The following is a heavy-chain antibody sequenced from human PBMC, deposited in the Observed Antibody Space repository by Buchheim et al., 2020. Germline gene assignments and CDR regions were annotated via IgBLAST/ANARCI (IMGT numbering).Heavy chain of an antibody. V-gene: IGHV3-33*01. J-gene: IGHJ6*02. Sequence: QVQLVESGGGVVQPGRSLRLSCAASGFTFSSYGMHWVRQAPGKGLEWVAVIWYDGSNKYYADSVKGRFTISRDNSKNTLYLQMNSLRAEDTAVYYCARVMLELELLPTIGMDVWGQGTT. CDR1: GFTFSSYG. CDR3: ARVMLELELLPTIGMDV. D-gene: IGHD1-7*01. CDR2: IWYDGSNK.